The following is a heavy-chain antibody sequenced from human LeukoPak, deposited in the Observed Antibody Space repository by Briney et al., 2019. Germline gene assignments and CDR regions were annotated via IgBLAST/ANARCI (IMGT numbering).Heavy chain of an antibody. J-gene: IGHJ4*02. CDR1: GFRFSSYA. CDR3: AKSDCESAGCKLLAY. Sequence: GRSLRLSCAASGFRFSSYAMHWVRQVPGKGLEWVALISHDGGNIHYADPVKGQFTISRDNSKNTLFLQMDSLRDEDTAVYYCAKSDCESAGCKLLAYWGQGTLVTVSS. V-gene: IGHV3-30-3*02. CDR2: ISHDGGNI. D-gene: IGHD2-2*01.